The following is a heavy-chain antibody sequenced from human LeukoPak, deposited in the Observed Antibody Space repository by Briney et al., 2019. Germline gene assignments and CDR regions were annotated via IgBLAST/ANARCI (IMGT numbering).Heavy chain of an antibody. CDR3: ARLGWLQHLDH. Sequence: PSETLSLPCTVSGGSISSSNYYWGWIRQPPGKGLEWIGSIYYNGSPCYNPSLKSRVTISVDTSKNQFSLKLSSVTAADTAVYYWARLGWLQHLDHWGQGTLVTVSS. D-gene: IGHD5-24*01. V-gene: IGHV4-39*01. CDR2: IYYNGSP. J-gene: IGHJ1*01. CDR1: GGSISSSNYY.